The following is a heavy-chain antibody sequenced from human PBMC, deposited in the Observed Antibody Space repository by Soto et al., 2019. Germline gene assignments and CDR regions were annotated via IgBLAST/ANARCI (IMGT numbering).Heavy chain of an antibody. CDR1: GGSFSTYY. CDR2: INHSGSN. J-gene: IGHJ3*02. V-gene: IGHV4-34*01. Sequence: SETLSLTCVVSGGSFSTYYYNWIRPSPGKGLEWIGEINHSGSNNYSPSLKSRVTMSLDTSKNQFSLKLTSVTAADTAVYYCARGGSNDWQVAFDIWGQGTRVT. D-gene: IGHD3-9*01. CDR3: ARGGSNDWQVAFDI.